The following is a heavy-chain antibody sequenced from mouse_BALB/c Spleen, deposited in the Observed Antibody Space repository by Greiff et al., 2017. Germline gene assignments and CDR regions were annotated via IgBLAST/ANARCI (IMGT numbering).Heavy chain of an antibody. CDR2: IWSGGST. Sequence: VKLQESGPGLVQPSQSLSITCTVSGFSLTSYGVHWVRQSPGKGLEWLGVIWSGGSTDYNAAFISRLSISKDNSKSQVFFKMNSLQANDTAIYYCARGGKGGFDYWGQGTTLTVSS. D-gene: IGHD2-1*01. V-gene: IGHV2-2*02. J-gene: IGHJ2*01. CDR3: ARGGKGGFDY. CDR1: GFSLTSYG.